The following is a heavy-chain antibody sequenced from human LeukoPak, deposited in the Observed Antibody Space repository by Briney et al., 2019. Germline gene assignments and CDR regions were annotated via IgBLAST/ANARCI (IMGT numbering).Heavy chain of an antibody. Sequence: SETLSLTCAVYGGSFSGYYWSWIRQPPGKGLEWIGGINHSGSTNYNPSLKSRVTISADTSKNQFSLKLSSVTAADTAVYYCASNSFDYYGSGSYSVDYWGQGTLVTVSS. CDR2: INHSGST. J-gene: IGHJ4*02. V-gene: IGHV4-34*01. CDR3: ASNSFDYYGSGSYSVDY. D-gene: IGHD3-10*01. CDR1: GGSFSGYY.